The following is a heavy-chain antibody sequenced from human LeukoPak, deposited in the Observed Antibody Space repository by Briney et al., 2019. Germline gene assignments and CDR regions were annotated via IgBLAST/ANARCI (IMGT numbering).Heavy chain of an antibody. CDR2: IKQDGSEK. J-gene: IGHJ4*02. V-gene: IGHV3-7*01. Sequence: PGGSLRLSCAASGFTFSSYWMSWIRQAPGKGLEWVANIKQDGSEKYYVDSVKGRFTVSRDNAKNSLYLQMNSLRAEDTAVYYCARDYDILTAYHASFDYWGQGTLVTVSS. D-gene: IGHD3-9*01. CDR1: GFTFSSYW. CDR3: ARDYDILTAYHASFDY.